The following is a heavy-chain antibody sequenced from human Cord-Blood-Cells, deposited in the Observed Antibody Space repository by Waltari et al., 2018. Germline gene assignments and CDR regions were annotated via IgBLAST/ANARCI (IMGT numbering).Heavy chain of an antibody. J-gene: IGHJ4*02. CDR3: ARGDY. Sequence: QVQLQESGPGLVKPSETLSLTCAVSGYSISIGYYWGWIRQPPGKGLEWIGSIYHSGGTYYNPSLKSRVTISVETSKNQFSVERSSVTAADTAVYYCARGDYWGQGTLVTVSS. CDR2: IYHSGGT. V-gene: IGHV4-38-2*01. CDR1: GYSISIGYY.